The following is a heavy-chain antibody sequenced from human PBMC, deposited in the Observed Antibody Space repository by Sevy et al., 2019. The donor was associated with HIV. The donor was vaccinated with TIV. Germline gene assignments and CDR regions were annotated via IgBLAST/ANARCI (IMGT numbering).Heavy chain of an antibody. J-gene: IGHJ4*02. D-gene: IGHD2-8*01. Sequence: GGSLRLSCAASGFTFADHAFHWVRQAPGKGLEWVAIISFDGRNKRLAESVKGRFTISRDDSKNTVYLQMTSLRPEDTAVYYCARDHCTDGACFRSGYFDYWGQGTMVTVSS. V-gene: IGHV3-30*04. CDR2: ISFDGRNK. CDR1: GFTFADHA. CDR3: ARDHCTDGACFRSGYFDY.